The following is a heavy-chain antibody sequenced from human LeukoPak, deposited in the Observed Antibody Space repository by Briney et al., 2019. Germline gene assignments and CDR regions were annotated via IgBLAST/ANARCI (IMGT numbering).Heavy chain of an antibody. V-gene: IGHV3-23*01. CDR3: AKALMTTVTLLDY. CDR2: ISGSGGST. D-gene: IGHD4-17*01. CDR1: GFTFSSYA. J-gene: IGHJ4*02. Sequence: KPGGSLRLSCAASGFTFSSYAMSWVRQAPGKGLEWVSAISGSGGSTYYADSVKGRFTISRDNSKNTLYLQMNSLRAEDTAVYYYAKALMTTVTLLDYWGQGTLVTVSS.